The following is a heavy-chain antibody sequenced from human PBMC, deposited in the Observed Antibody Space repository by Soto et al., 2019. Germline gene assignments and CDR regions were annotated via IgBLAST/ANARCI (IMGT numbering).Heavy chain of an antibody. V-gene: IGHV3-73*01. D-gene: IGHD4-4*01. CDR2: IRSKANSYAT. CDR3: TRSLDHSNSYYYYYYAMDV. Sequence: GWSLRLSCAASGFTFSGSAMHWVRQASGKGLEWVGRIRSKANSYATAYAASVKGRFTISRDDSKNTAYLKMNSMKKEDTAVYYCTRSLDHSNSYYYYYYAMDVWGQGTKVTLSS. J-gene: IGHJ6*02. CDR1: GFTFSGSA.